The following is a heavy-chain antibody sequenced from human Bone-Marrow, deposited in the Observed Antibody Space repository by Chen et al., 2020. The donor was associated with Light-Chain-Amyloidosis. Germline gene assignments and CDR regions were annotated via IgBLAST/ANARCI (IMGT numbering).Heavy chain of an antibody. CDR1: GISFSNYA. J-gene: IGHJ5*02. D-gene: IGHD3-3*01. CDR2: ISPSGGRT. V-gene: IGHV3-23*01. Sequence: EVQLLESGGGLVQPGGSLRLSCAGSGISFSNYAMSWVSQAPGKGLEWVSAISPSGGRTYYADSVKGRLTISRDNSENTLYLQMNSLRVEDTAVYYCAKDGKEWLPDAWGQGTLVTVSS. CDR3: AKDGKEWLPDA.